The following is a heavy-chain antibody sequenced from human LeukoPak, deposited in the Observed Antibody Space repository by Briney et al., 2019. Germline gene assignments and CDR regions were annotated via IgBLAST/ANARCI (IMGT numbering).Heavy chain of an antibody. D-gene: IGHD3-9*01. Sequence: GGSLRLSCAASGFTFSSYAMHWVRQPPGKGLEWVAVISYDGGNQYYADSVQGRFTISRDNSKNTLYLQMNSLRAEDTAVYYCARSPRHRNDILTGYLLNWGQGTLVTVSS. CDR1: GFTFSSYA. J-gene: IGHJ4*02. CDR2: ISYDGGNQ. CDR3: ARSPRHRNDILTGYLLN. V-gene: IGHV3-30*04.